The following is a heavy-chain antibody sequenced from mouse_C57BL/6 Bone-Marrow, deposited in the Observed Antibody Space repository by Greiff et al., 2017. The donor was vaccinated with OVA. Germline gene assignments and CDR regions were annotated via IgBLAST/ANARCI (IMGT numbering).Heavy chain of an antibody. V-gene: IGHV1-87*01. CDR3: SEDSAVYYCAWYSNYEGWYFDV. J-gene: IGHJ1*03. CDR2: GQGLEWIG. CDR1: YTFSRRVH. Sequence: QVHVKQSGPELARPWASVKISCQAFYTFSRRVHFAIRDTNYWMQWVKQRPGQGLEWIGAICPGNGDTSYNQKFKGKATLTADKSSSTAYMQLSSLTSEDSAVYYCAWYSNYEGWYFDVWGTGTTVTVSS. D-gene: IGHD2-5*01.